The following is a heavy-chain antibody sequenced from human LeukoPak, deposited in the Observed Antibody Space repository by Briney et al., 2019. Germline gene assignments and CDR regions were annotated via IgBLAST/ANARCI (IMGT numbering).Heavy chain of an antibody. V-gene: IGHV4-4*07. CDR2: TYTSGST. CDR1: GGSISSYY. J-gene: IGHJ6*02. CDR3: ARSLLVPAAMAYYGMDV. Sequence: SETLSLTCTVSGGSISSYYWSWIRQPAGKGLEWIGRTYTSGSTNYNPSLKSRVTMSVDTSKNQFSLKLSSVTAADTAVYYCARSLLVPAAMAYYGMDVWGQGTTVTVSS. D-gene: IGHD2-2*01.